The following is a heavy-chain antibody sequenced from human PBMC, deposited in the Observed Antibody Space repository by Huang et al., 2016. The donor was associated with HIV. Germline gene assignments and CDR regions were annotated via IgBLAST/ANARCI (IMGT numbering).Heavy chain of an antibody. Sequence: QVQLVQSGAEVKKPGASVKVSCKASGYTFSNYDINWVGQAPGQGLEWMGWMNPNRGNTGYARKFQGRVTMTRSTSISTAYMELSRLRFEDTAVYYCATLPPVNYGRSGGRVRDYWGQGSLVTVSS. CDR2: MNPNRGNT. J-gene: IGHJ4*02. CDR3: ATLPPVNYGRSGGRVRDY. CDR1: GYTFSNYD. D-gene: IGHD2-15*01. V-gene: IGHV1-8*01.